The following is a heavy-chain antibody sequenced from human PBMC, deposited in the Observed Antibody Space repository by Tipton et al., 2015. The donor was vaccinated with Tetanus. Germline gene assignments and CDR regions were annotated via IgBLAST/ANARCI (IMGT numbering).Heavy chain of an antibody. V-gene: IGHV4-61*01. Sequence: TLSLTCTVSGGSVRSGSYYWNWIRQPPGKGLEWIGYVSYSGSTNSNYSLKSRVTISVDTSKNQFSLRLRSVAAADTAVYYCARGGRDAYNNPLGAFDVWGRGTTVTVSS. J-gene: IGHJ3*01. CDR2: VSYSGST. D-gene: IGHD5-24*01. CDR3: ARGGRDAYNNPLGAFDV. CDR1: GGSVRSGSYY.